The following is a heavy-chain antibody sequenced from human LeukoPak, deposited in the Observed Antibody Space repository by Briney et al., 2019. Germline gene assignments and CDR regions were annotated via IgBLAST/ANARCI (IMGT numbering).Heavy chain of an antibody. Sequence: PGGSLRLSCAASGFTFSSYSMNWVRQAPGKGLEWVSYISSSSSTIYYADSVKGRFTISRDNVKNTLYLQMNSLRVEDTAVYYCARVSISQVRSLRYFDWLNAFDIWGQGTMVTVSS. CDR3: ARVSISQVRSLRYFDWLNAFDI. J-gene: IGHJ3*02. CDR1: GFTFSSYS. V-gene: IGHV3-48*04. D-gene: IGHD3-9*01. CDR2: ISSSSSTI.